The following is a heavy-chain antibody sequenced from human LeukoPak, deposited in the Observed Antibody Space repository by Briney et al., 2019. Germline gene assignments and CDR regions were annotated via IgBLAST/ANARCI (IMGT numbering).Heavy chain of an antibody. CDR3: AKEGLLDYYYYYMDV. CDR2: IRYDGSNK. J-gene: IGHJ6*03. D-gene: IGHD3-3*02. CDR1: GFTFSSYG. V-gene: IGHV3-30*02. Sequence: PGRTLRLSCAASGFTFSSYGMHWVRQARGKGLEWVACIRYDGSNKYYADSVKGRFTISRDNSKNTLYLQMNSLRAEDTAVYYCAKEGLLDYYYYYMDVWGKGTTVTISS.